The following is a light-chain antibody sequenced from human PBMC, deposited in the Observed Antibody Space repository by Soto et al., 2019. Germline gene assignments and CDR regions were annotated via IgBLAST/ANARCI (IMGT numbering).Light chain of an antibody. V-gene: IGKV3-15*01. J-gene: IGKJ4*01. CDR1: QSVSSY. CDR3: QRYNNWPLT. CDR2: GAS. Sequence: EIVLTQSPASLSLSPGESATLSCRASQSVSSYLAWYQQKPGQAPRLLIYGASTRATGIPARFSGSGSGTDFTLTINSLQSEDFAVYYCQRYNNWPLTFGGGTKVDIK.